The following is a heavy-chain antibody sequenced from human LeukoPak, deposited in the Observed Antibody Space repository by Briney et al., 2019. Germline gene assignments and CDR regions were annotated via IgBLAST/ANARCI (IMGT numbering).Heavy chain of an antibody. V-gene: IGHV1-2*02. CDR3: ARAPQNPSQVWFDP. J-gene: IGHJ5*02. D-gene: IGHD1-14*01. CDR2: INPNSGGT. Sequence: ASVKVSCKASGYTFTGYYMHWVRQAPGQGLEWMGGINPNSGGTNYAQKFQGRVTMTRDTSISTAYMELSSLRSEDTAVYYCARAPQNPSQVWFDPWGQGTLVTVSS. CDR1: GYTFTGYY.